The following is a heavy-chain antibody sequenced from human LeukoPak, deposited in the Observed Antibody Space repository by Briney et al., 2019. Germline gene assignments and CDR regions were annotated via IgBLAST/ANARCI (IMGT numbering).Heavy chain of an antibody. CDR2: ISGSGGST. J-gene: IGHJ5*02. Sequence: PGGSLRLSCAASGFTFSSYAMSWVRQAPGKGLEWVSAISGSGGSTYYADSVKGRFTISRDNSKNTLYLQMNSLRAEDTAVYYCAREPVRYCSSTSCRNWFDPWGQGTLVTVSS. CDR1: GFTFSSYA. V-gene: IGHV3-23*01. CDR3: AREPVRYCSSTSCRNWFDP. D-gene: IGHD2-2*01.